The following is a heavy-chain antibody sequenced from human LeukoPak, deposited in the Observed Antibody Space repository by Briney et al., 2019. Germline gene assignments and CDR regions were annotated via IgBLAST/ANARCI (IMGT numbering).Heavy chain of an antibody. CDR2: INPNSGGT. J-gene: IGHJ4*02. V-gene: IGHV1-2*02. CDR3: ARVFLYSSGWGFDY. CDR1: GYTFTGYY. Sequence: ASVKVSCKASGYTFTGYYMHWVRQAPGQGLEWMGWINPNSGGTNYAQKFQGRVTMTRDTSISTAYMELSRLRSDDTAVYYCARVFLYSSGWGFDYWGRGTLVTVSS. D-gene: IGHD6-19*01.